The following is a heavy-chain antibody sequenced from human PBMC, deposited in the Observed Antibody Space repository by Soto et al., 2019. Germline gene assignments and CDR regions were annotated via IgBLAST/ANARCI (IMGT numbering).Heavy chain of an antibody. CDR1: GFTFTSSA. J-gene: IGHJ6*02. V-gene: IGHV1-58*01. Sequence: QMQLVQSGPEVKKPGTSVKVSCKASGFTFTSSAVQWVRQARGQRLEWIGWIVVGSGNTNYEQKFQERVTITRDMSTSTAYMELSSLRSEDTTVYYCAATVYSGSYYYYYGMDVWGQGTTVTVSS. CDR2: IVVGSGNT. D-gene: IGHD1-26*01. CDR3: AATVYSGSYYYYYGMDV.